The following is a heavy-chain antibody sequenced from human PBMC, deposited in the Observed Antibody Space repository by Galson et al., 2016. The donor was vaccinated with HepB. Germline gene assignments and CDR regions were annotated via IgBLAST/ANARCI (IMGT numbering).Heavy chain of an antibody. J-gene: IGHJ3*02. CDR1: GFTFSSYW. V-gene: IGHV3-7*01. CDR3: ARDLTPSFDSGTYYDAFDI. Sequence: SLRLSCAASGFTFSSYWMTWVRQTPGQGLEWVANIKRDATQKHYVDSVKGRFTISRDNAKNSLFLQMNSLRAEDTAVYYCARDLTPSFDSGTYYDAFDIWGQGTMVTVSS. CDR2: IKRDATQK. D-gene: IGHD5-12*01.